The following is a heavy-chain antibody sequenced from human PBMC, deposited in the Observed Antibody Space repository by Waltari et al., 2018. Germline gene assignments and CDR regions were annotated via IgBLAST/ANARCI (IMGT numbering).Heavy chain of an antibody. J-gene: IGHJ4*02. CDR2: ISYDGSNK. Sequence: QVQLQESGPGLVKPSETLSLTCTVSGGSISSYYWIWIRQAPGKGLEWVAVISYDGSNKYYADSVKGRFTISRDNSKNTLYLQMNSLRAEDTAVYYCAKDSGSSGYFFDYWGQGTLVTVSS. D-gene: IGHD3-22*01. V-gene: IGHV3-30*18. CDR1: GGSISSYY. CDR3: AKDSGSSGYFFDY.